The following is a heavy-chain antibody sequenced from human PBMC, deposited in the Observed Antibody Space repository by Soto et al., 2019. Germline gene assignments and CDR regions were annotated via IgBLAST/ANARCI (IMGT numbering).Heavy chain of an antibody. J-gene: IGHJ4*02. CDR3: AKGFGEVLRYFDWLSPTYYFDY. CDR1: GFTFSSYG. Sequence: QVQLVESGGGVVQPGRSLRLSCAASGFTFSSYGMHWVRQAPGKGLEWVAVISYDGSNKYYADSVKGRFTISRDNSKNTLYLQMNSLRAEDTAVYYCAKGFGEVLRYFDWLSPTYYFDYWGQGTLVTVSS. D-gene: IGHD3-9*01. V-gene: IGHV3-30*18. CDR2: ISYDGSNK.